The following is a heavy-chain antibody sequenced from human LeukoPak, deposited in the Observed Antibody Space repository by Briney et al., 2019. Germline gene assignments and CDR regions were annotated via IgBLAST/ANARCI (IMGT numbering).Heavy chain of an antibody. CDR2: IKQDGSEK. V-gene: IGHV3-7*01. CDR3: ARYYYDSSGYYSHNDY. CDR1: GFPFSSYW. Sequence: GGSLRLSCAASGFPFSSYWMSWVRPAPGKGLEWVANIKQDGSEKYYVDPVKGRFTISRDNAKNSLYLQMNSLRAEDTAVYYCARYYYDSSGYYSHNDYWGQGTLVTVSS. J-gene: IGHJ4*02. D-gene: IGHD3-22*01.